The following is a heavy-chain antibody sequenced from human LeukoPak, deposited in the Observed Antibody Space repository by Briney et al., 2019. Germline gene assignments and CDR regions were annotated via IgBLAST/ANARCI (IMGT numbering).Heavy chain of an antibody. CDR2: INPNSGGT. D-gene: IGHD3-22*01. CDR3: ASPHYYDSSGQARGDY. J-gene: IGHJ4*02. CDR1: GYTFTGYY. V-gene: IGHV1-2*06. Sequence: GASVKVSCKASGYTFTGYYMHWVRQAPEQGLEWMGRINPNSGGTNYAQKFQGRVTMTRDTSISTAYMELSRLRSDDTAVYYCASPHYYDSSGQARGDYWGQGTLVTVSS.